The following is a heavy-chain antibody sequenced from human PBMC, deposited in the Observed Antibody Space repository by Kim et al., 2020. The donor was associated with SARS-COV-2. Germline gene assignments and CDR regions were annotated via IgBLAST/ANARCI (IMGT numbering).Heavy chain of an antibody. Sequence: GGSLRLSCAASGFTFSSYSMNWVRQAPGKGLEWVSSISSSTSYIYYADSVKGRFTISRDNAKNSLYLQMNSLRAEDTAVYYCAREDSELQGFDYWGQGILVTVSS. V-gene: IGHV3-21*01. CDR2: ISSSTSYI. CDR3: AREDSELQGFDY. D-gene: IGHD1-7*01. CDR1: GFTFSSYS. J-gene: IGHJ4*02.